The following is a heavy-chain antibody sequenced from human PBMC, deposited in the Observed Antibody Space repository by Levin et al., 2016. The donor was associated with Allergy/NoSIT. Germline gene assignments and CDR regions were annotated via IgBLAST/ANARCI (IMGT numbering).Heavy chain of an antibody. V-gene: IGHV3-30-3*01. J-gene: IGHJ4*02. CDR2: ISYDGSNK. CDR3: ARLRGYSGYDDY. D-gene: IGHD5-12*01. Sequence: VRQAPGKGLEWVAVISYDGSNKYYADSVKGRFTISRDNSKNTLYLQMNSLRAEDTAVYYCARLRGYSGYDDYWGQGTLVTVSS.